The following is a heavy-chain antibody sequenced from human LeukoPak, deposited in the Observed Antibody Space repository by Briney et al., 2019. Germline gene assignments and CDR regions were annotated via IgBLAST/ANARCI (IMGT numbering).Heavy chain of an antibody. Sequence: GGSLRLSCAASGFTFSSYAMSWVCQAPGKELEWVSTISGGGVTTYYADSVKGRLTISRDNSKNTVSLQMNSLRDDDTAVYFCARESPVAAVGRSWFDPWGQGTLVTVSS. CDR2: ISGGGVTT. CDR1: GFTFSSYA. CDR3: ARESPVAAVGRSWFDP. J-gene: IGHJ5*02. V-gene: IGHV3-23*01. D-gene: IGHD6-13*01.